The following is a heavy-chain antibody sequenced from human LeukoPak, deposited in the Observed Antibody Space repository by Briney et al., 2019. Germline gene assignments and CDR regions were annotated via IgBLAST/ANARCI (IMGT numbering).Heavy chain of an antibody. V-gene: IGHV3-7*01. Sequence: GGSLRLSCAASGFTFSNIWMTWVRQAPGKGLEWVANIKQDGSEKYYVDSVKGRFTVSRDNSKNSVYLQMNSLRAEDTAMYYCATPVGGVWSFDYWGQGTLVTVSS. D-gene: IGHD2-15*01. CDR2: IKQDGSEK. CDR3: ATPVGGVWSFDY. J-gene: IGHJ4*02. CDR1: GFTFSNIW.